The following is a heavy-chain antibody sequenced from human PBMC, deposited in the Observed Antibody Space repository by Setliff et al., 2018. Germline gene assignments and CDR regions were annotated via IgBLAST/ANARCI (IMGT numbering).Heavy chain of an antibody. J-gene: IGHJ4*02. CDR2: INTNTGNP. CDR1: GDSFSNYA. CDR3: ASQMGTSETYPK. Sequence: ASVKVSCKASGDSFSNYAISWVRQAPGQGLEWMGWINTNTGNPRYAQGFTGRFVFSLDTSVSTAYLQISSLKAEDTAVYYCASQMGTSETYPKWGQGTPVTVSS. D-gene: IGHD1-26*01. V-gene: IGHV7-4-1*02.